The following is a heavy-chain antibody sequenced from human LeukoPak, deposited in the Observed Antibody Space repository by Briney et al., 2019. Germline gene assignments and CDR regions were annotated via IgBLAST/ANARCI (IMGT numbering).Heavy chain of an antibody. CDR2: IYYSGST. D-gene: IGHD3-10*01. CDR3: ARTPMVRGVIHHYYVDY. Sequence: KSSEPLSLTCTVSGGSISSYDWSWMRQPPGKGLEGVGYIYYSGSTNYNPSLKSRLTISVDTSKIQFTLKLSSVTAADTAVYYCARTPMVRGVIHHYYVDYWGQGTRVTVSS. V-gene: IGHV4-59*01. J-gene: IGHJ4*02. CDR1: GGSISSYD.